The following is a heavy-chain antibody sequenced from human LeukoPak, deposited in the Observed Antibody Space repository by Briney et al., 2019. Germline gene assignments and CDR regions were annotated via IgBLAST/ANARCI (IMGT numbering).Heavy chain of an antibody. CDR2: FSTAGGNT. Sequence: PGGSLRLSCAASGFTFSNYAMSWVRQAPGKGLEWVSTFSTAGGNTYYADSVEGRFAISRDISENTLSLQMNSLRAEDAAVYYCARVQASSFFFDYWGLGTLVTVSS. V-gene: IGHV3-23*01. D-gene: IGHD3-16*02. J-gene: IGHJ4*02. CDR3: ARVQASSFFFDY. CDR1: GFTFSNYA.